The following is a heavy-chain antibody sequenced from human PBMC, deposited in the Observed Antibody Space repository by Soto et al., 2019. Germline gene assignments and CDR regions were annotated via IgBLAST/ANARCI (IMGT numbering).Heavy chain of an antibody. J-gene: IGHJ3*02. CDR3: ARVVPAYYDILTGYYRRGLSLFDT. V-gene: IGHV1-8*01. CDR1: GYTFTSYD. Sequence: EXSVKVSCKDSGYTFTSYDINWVRQATGQGLEWMGWMNPNSGNTGYAQKFQGRVTMTRNTSISTAYMELSSLRSEGTAVYYCARVVPAYYDILTGYYRRGLSLFDTWGQGTMVTVSS. D-gene: IGHD3-9*01. CDR2: MNPNSGNT.